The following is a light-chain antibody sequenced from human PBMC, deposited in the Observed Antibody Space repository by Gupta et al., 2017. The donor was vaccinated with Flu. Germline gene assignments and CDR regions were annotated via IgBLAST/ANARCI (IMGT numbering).Light chain of an antibody. J-gene: IGKJ4*01. CDR2: GAS. CDR1: QSVGND. V-gene: IGKV3-15*01. CDR3: QQYNSWPLT. Sequence: EIVMTQSPATLSVSPGERATLSCRASQSVGNDLAWYQQKPGQAPSLLIYGASTRATGIPARFSGSGSGTEFTLTISSLQSEDFAVYYCQQYNSWPLTFGGGTTVEIQ.